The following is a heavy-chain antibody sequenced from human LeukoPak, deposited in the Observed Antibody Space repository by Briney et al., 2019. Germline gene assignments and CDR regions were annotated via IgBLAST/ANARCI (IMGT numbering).Heavy chain of an antibody. D-gene: IGHD6-19*01. J-gene: IGHJ4*02. CDR2: IKQDGSEK. Sequence: GGSLRLSCAASGFTFRSYWMSWVRQAPGKGLEWVANIKQDGSEKYYVDSVKGRFTISRDNAKNSLYLQLNSLRAEDTAVYYCAGGTGWLIDYWGQGTLVTVSS. CDR3: AGGTGWLIDY. CDR1: GFTFRSYW. V-gene: IGHV3-7*04.